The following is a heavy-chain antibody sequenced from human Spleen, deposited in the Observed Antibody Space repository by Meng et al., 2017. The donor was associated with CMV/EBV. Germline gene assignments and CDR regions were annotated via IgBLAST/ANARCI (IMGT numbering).Heavy chain of an antibody. Sequence: SVKVSCKASGGTFSSYAISWVRQAPGQGLEWMGGIIPIFGTANYAQKFQGRVTITTDESTRTAYMELRSLRSDDTAVYYCAREGTPGTYDFWSGYYLDYWGQGTLVTVSS. V-gene: IGHV1-69*05. D-gene: IGHD3-3*01. CDR2: IIPIFGTA. CDR3: AREGTPGTYDFWSGYYLDY. J-gene: IGHJ4*02. CDR1: GGTFSSYA.